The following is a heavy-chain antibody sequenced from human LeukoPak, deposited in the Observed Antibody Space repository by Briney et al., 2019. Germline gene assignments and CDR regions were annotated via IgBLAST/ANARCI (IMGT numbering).Heavy chain of an antibody. CDR2: VWYDGSNK. D-gene: IGHD6-19*01. V-gene: IGHV3-33*01. CDR3: ARDTSSSGWYGFDY. Sequence: GGSLRLSCAVSGFTFSTYGMHWVRQAPGKGLEWVAVVWYDGSNKYYADSVKGRFTISRDNSKNTLYLQMNSLRAEDTAVYYCARDTSSSGWYGFDYWGQGTLVTVSS. CDR1: GFTFSTYG. J-gene: IGHJ4*02.